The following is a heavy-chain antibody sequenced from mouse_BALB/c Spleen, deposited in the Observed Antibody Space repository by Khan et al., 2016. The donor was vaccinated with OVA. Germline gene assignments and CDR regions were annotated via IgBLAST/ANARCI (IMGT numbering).Heavy chain of an antibody. D-gene: IGHD3-3*01. J-gene: IGHJ4*01. Sequence: QIQLVQSGPDLKKPGETVKISCKASGYTFTNYGINWVKQAPGKGLKWMGWIYTYTGEPTYADDFKGRFAFSLETSASTAYLQINNLKNEDTATYFCARGGRRAMDYWGQGISVTVSS. V-gene: IGHV9-3-1*01. CDR2: IYTYTGEP. CDR3: ARGGRRAMDY. CDR1: GYTFTNYG.